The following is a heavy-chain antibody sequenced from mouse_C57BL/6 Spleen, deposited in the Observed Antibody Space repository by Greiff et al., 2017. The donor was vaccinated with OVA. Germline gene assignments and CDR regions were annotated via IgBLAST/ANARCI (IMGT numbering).Heavy chain of an antibody. CDR3: ARRNGHYAMDY. J-gene: IGHJ4*01. V-gene: IGHV2-2*01. CDR2: IWSGGST. Sequence: VQLQQSGPGLVQPSQSLSITCTVSGFSLTSYGVHWVRQSPGKGLEWLGVIWSGGSTDYNAALISRLSISKDNSKSQVFFKMNSLQADDTAIYYCARRNGHYAMDYWGQGTSVTVSS. CDR1: GFSLTSYG.